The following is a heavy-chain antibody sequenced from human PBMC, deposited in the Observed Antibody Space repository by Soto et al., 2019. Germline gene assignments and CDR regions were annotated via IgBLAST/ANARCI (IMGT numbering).Heavy chain of an antibody. J-gene: IGHJ4*02. D-gene: IGHD2-15*01. V-gene: IGHV4-59*08. CDR3: ARRYCSGGTCYSAFDY. Sequence: PSETLSLTCTVSGGSISSYYWNWIRQPPGKGLEWIGYINYSGSTHYNPSLKSRVTISVDTSKNQFSLKLISVTAADTALYYCARRYCSGGTCYSAFDYWGQGTLVTVSS. CDR1: GGSISSYY. CDR2: INYSGST.